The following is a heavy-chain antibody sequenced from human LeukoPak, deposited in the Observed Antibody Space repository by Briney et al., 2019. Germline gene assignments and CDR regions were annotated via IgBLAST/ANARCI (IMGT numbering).Heavy chain of an antibody. CDR2: ISSSSSYI. D-gene: IGHD2-15*01. J-gene: IGHJ4*02. Sequence: YAMSWVRQAPGXGVGWGSSISSSSSYIYYADSVKGRFTISRDNAKNSLYLQMNSLRAEDTAVYYCARGQLLGYCSGGSCPTFLDYWGQGTLVTVSS. CDR3: ARGQLLGYCSGGSCPTFLDY. V-gene: IGHV3-21*01. CDR1: YA.